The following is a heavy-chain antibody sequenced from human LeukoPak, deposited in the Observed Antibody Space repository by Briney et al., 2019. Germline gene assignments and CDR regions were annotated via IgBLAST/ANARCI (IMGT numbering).Heavy chain of an antibody. Sequence: ASVKVSCKASGYTFTSYDINWVRQATGQGLEWMGWMNPNSGNTGYAQKFQGRVTMTRNTSISTAYMELSSLRSEDTAVYYCARGLPTVLLWFGERRGDPYYFDYWGQGTLVTVSS. V-gene: IGHV1-8*02. D-gene: IGHD3-10*01. CDR2: MNPNSGNT. J-gene: IGHJ4*02. CDR1: GYTFTSYD. CDR3: ARGLPTVLLWFGERRGDPYYFDY.